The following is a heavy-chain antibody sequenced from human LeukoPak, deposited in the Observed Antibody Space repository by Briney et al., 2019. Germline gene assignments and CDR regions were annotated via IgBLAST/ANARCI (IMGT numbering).Heavy chain of an antibody. Sequence: GGSLGLSCAASGFTFSSYSMSWVRQAPGKGLEWVSYISSSSSTIYYADSVKGRFTISRDNAKNSLYLQMNSLRAEDTAVYYCARDGLELRGAFDIWGQGTMVTASS. CDR2: ISSSSSTI. D-gene: IGHD1-7*01. CDR3: ARDGLELRGAFDI. V-gene: IGHV3-48*01. CDR1: GFTFSSYS. J-gene: IGHJ3*02.